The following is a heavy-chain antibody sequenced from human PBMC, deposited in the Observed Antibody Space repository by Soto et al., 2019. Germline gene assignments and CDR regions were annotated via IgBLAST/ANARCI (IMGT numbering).Heavy chain of an antibody. CDR2: IYYSGST. CDR1: GGSISSSSYY. Sequence: SETLSLTCTVSGGSISSSSYYWGWIRQPPGKGLEWIGSIYYSGSTYYNPSLKSRVTISVDTSKNQFSLKLSSVTAADTAAYYCARNRVSGMITFGGVIAPSRFDYWGQGTLVTVSS. CDR3: ARNRVSGMITFGGVIAPSRFDY. J-gene: IGHJ4*02. V-gene: IGHV4-39*01. D-gene: IGHD3-16*02.